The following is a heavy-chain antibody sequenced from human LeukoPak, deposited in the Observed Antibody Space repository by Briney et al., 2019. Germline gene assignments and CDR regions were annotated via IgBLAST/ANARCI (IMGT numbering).Heavy chain of an antibody. D-gene: IGHD6-19*01. J-gene: IGHJ4*02. CDR2: ISWNSGSI. CDR1: GFTSDDYA. CDR3: AKATPGIAVAGSFDY. V-gene: IGHV3-9*02. Sequence: GRSLRLSCAASGFTSDDYAMHWVRQAPGKGLEWVSGISWNSGSIGYADSVKGRFTISRDNAKNSLYLQMNSLRAEDMALYYCAKATPGIAVAGSFDYWGQGTLVTVSS.